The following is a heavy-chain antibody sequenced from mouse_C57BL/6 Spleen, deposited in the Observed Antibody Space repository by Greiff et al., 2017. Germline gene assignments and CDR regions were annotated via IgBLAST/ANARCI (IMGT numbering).Heavy chain of an antibody. J-gene: IGHJ2*01. Sequence: EVHLVESGGDLVKPGGSLKLSCAASGFTFSSYGMSWVRQTPDKRLEWVATISSGGSYTYYPDSVKGRFTISRDNAKNTLYLQMSSLKSEDTAMYYCARPIYYDYDPFYFDYWGQGTTLTVSS. CDR2: ISSGGSYT. CDR1: GFTFSSYG. D-gene: IGHD2-4*01. V-gene: IGHV5-6*01. CDR3: ARPIYYDYDPFYFDY.